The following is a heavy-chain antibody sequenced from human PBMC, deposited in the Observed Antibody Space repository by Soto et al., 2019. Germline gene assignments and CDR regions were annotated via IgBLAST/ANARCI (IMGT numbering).Heavy chain of an antibody. V-gene: IGHV3-23*01. CDR3: ARRGDTTSWYWFAP. J-gene: IGHJ5*02. Sequence: EVQLLDSGGGLVQPGGSLRLSCAASGFTLTSFGMSWVRQAPGKGLEWVSSISASGTSMYYAKSVEGRFTISRDTCKNPLHLRTHSLSSEATAVYSCARRGDTTSWYWFAPWGQGTLFTVSS. CDR2: ISASGTSM. D-gene: IGHD6-13*01. CDR1: GFTLTSFG.